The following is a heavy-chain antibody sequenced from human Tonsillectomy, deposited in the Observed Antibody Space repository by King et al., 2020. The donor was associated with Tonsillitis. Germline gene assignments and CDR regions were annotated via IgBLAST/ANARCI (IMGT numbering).Heavy chain of an antibody. D-gene: IGHD3-22*01. Sequence: VQLVESGGGVVQPGGSLRLSCAASGFTFDDYAMHWVRQAPGKGLEWVSLISGDGGSTYYADSVKGRFTISRDNSKNSLYLQMNSLRTEDTALYYCAKDIKSYDYYGSSGYYAAEYFQHWGQGTLVTVSS. J-gene: IGHJ1*01. V-gene: IGHV3-43*02. CDR1: GFTFDDYA. CDR2: ISGDGGST. CDR3: AKDIKSYDYYGSSGYYAAEYFQH.